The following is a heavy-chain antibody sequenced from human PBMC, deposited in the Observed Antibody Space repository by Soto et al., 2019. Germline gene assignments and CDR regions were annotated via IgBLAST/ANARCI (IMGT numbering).Heavy chain of an antibody. CDR2: ISSSGSTI. CDR3: ARAYYCGSVSSDPDNWFYP. D-gene: IGHD3-10*01. V-gene: IGHV3-48*03. Sequence: EVQLVESGGGLVQPGGSLRLSCAASGFTFSSYEMNWVRQAPGKGLEWVSYISSSGSTIYYADSVKGRFTISRDNARNSQYLQRNSQRDENTADYYCARAYYCGSVSSDPDNWFYPWGQGTLVTVSS. J-gene: IGHJ5*02. CDR1: GFTFSSYE.